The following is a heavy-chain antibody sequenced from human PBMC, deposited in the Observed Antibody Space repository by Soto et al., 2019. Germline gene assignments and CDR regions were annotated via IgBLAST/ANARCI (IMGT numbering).Heavy chain of an antibody. V-gene: IGHV6-1*01. CDR3: ARGKAVDG. CDR1: GDSVSSDITS. J-gene: IGHJ3*01. Sequence: QGQLQQSGPGLVKPSQTLSLTCAISGDSVSSDITSWNWIRQSPSRGLEWLGRTYYRSKWFHDYAASVKSRITFNPDTSTYQFSLELNSMTPEDTAVYYCARGKAVDGWGQGTVVTISS. CDR2: TYYRSKWFH. D-gene: IGHD3-10*01.